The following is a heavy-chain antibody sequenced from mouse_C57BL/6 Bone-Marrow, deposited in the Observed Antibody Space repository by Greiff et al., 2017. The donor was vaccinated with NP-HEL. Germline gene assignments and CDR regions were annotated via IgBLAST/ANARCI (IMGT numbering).Heavy chain of an antibody. Sequence: VQLQQSGAELVRPGASVKLSCTASGFNIKDDYMHWVKQRPEQGLEWIGWIDPENGDTEYASKFQGKATITADTSSNTAYLQLSSLTSEDTVVYYCTTEGLPAKDDWGQRTSVTVS. D-gene: IGHD5-5*01. CDR2: IDPENGDT. CDR1: GFNIKDDY. CDR3: TTEGLPAKDD. J-gene: IGHJ4*01. V-gene: IGHV14-4*01.